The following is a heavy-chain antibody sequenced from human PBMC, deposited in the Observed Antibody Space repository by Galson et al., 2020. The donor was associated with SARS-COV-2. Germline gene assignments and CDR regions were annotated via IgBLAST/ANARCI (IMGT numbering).Heavy chain of an antibody. CDR1: GFTFSSYD. D-gene: IGHD3-22*01. CDR3: ARATTMRVAQDAFDI. V-gene: IGHV3-13*01. Sequence: TGGSLRLSCAASGFTFSSYDMHWVRQAPGKGLEWVSAIGTAGDTYYPGSVKGRFTISRENAKNSLYLQMNSLRAGDTAVYYCARATTMRVAQDAFDIWCQGTMVTVSS. J-gene: IGHJ3*02. CDR2: IGTAGDT.